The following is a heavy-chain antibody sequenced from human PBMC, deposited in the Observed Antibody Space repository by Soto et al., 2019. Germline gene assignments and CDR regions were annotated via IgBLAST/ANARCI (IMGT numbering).Heavy chain of an antibody. CDR3: AKGYGDYHYYYYYYMDV. CDR1: GFTFSSHA. Sequence: GGSLRLSCVASGFTFSSHAMSWVRQAPGKGLEWVSTISGSGGTTYYADSVKGRFTIYRDNSKNSLYLQMNSLRPEDTAVYFCAKGYGDYHYYYYYYMDVWGKGTTVTVSS. V-gene: IGHV3-23*01. D-gene: IGHD4-17*01. CDR2: ISGSGGTT. J-gene: IGHJ6*03.